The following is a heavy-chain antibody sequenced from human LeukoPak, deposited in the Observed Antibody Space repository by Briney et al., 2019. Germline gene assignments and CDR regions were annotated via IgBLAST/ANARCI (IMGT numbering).Heavy chain of an antibody. J-gene: IGHJ4*02. D-gene: IGHD5-18*01. CDR3: ARVSQSDTAMGVDY. CDR1: GGSISSYY. V-gene: IGHV4-59*01. CDR2: IYYSGST. Sequence: SETLSLTWTVSGGSISSYYWSWIRQPPGKGLEWIGYIYYSGSTNYNPSLKSRVTISVDTSKNQFSLKLSSVTAADTAVYYCARVSQSDTAMGVDYWGQGTLVTVSS.